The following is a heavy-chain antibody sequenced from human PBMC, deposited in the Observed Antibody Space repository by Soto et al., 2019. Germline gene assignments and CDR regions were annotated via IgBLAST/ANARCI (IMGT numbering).Heavy chain of an antibody. Sequence: PGGSLRLSCAASGFTFSSYWMSCVRQAPGKGLEWVANIKQDGSEKYYVDSVKGRFTISRDNAKNSLYLQMNSLRAEDTAVYYCARGARGIVATIDPFWLYYYYYMDVWGKGTTVTVSS. CDR1: GFTFSSYW. V-gene: IGHV3-7*01. CDR3: ARGARGIVATIDPFWLYYYYYMDV. J-gene: IGHJ6*03. CDR2: IKQDGSEK. D-gene: IGHD5-12*01.